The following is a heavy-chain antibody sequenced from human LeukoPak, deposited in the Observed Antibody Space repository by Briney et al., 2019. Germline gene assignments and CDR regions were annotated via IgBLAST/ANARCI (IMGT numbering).Heavy chain of an antibody. Sequence: PGGSLRLSCAASGFTFSTYWMHWVRQAPGKGLVWVSRIDTDGSSTTYADSVKGRFTISRDNAKNTLYLQMNSLRAEDTAVYYCARVGGSSDFDYWGRGTLVTVSS. CDR3: ARVGGSSDFDY. D-gene: IGHD3-10*01. CDR2: IDTDGSST. J-gene: IGHJ4*02. CDR1: GFTFSTYW. V-gene: IGHV3-74*01.